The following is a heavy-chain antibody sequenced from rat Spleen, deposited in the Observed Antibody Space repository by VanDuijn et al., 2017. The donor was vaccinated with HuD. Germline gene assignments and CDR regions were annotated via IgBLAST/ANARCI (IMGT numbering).Heavy chain of an antibody. CDR3: TRRGHTMGLTSRYFDY. V-gene: IGHV5-22*01. Sequence: EVQLVESGGGLVQPGGSMKLSCAASGFTFSDYAMAWVRQAPTQGLEWVASITYDGSSTYCRDSVKGRFTISRDNEKSTLYLQMSSLRSEDTATYYCTRRGHTMGLTSRYFDYWGQGVMVTVSS. CDR1: GFTFSDYA. CDR2: ITYDGSST. D-gene: IGHD1-9*01. J-gene: IGHJ2*01.